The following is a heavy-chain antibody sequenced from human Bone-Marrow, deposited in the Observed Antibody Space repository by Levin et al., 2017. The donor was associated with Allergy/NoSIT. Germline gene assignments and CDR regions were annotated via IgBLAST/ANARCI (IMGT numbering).Heavy chain of an antibody. J-gene: IGHJ5*02. V-gene: IGHV4-39*01. Sequence: SETLSLTCTVSGGSISSSSYYWGWIRQPPGKGLEWIGSIYYSGSTYYNPSLKSRVTISVDTSKNQFSLKLSSVTAADTAVYYCARHHLIAVAGIGGPGWFDPWGQGTLVTVSS. D-gene: IGHD6-19*01. CDR2: IYYSGST. CDR3: ARHHLIAVAGIGGPGWFDP. CDR1: GGSISSSSYY.